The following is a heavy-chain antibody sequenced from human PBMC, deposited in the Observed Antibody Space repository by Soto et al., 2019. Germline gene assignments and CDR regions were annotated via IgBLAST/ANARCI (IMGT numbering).Heavy chain of an antibody. V-gene: IGHV3-23*01. Sequence: VGSLRLSYAASGFTFSSYAMSWVRQAPGKGLEWVSAISGSGGSTYYADSVKGRFTISRDNSKNTLYLQMNSLRAEDTAVYYCARHITMDPLLVYWGQGTLVTVSS. D-gene: IGHD3-10*01. CDR1: GFTFSSYA. J-gene: IGHJ4*02. CDR2: ISGSGGST. CDR3: ARHITMDPLLVY.